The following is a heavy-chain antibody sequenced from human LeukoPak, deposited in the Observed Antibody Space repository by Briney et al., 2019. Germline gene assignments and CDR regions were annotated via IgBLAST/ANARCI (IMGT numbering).Heavy chain of an antibody. CDR1: GLSFRSYS. CDR2: IKRDGTEK. V-gene: IGHV3-7*03. J-gene: IGHJ4*02. CDR3: AKDRSIGTYYTFDH. D-gene: IGHD1-26*01. Sequence: GGSLRLSCAASGLSFRSYSMSWVRQAPGKGLEWVANIKRDGTEKYYVGSVEGRFTISRDNPKNTLYLQMSSLTAADTAVYYCAKDRSIGTYYTFDHWGQGTLVTVSS.